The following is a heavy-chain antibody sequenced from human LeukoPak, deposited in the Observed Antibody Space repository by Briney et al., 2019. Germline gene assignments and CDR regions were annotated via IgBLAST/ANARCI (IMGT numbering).Heavy chain of an antibody. J-gene: IGHJ4*02. CDR1: GYTFTSYD. D-gene: IGHD5-24*01. CDR3: ARVGEMATIPFGY. Sequence: SVKVSCKASGYTFTSYDINWVRQAPGQGLEWMGGIIPIFGTANYAQKFQGRVTITADESTSTAYMELSSLRSEDTAVYYCARVGEMATIPFGYWGQGTLVTVSS. CDR2: IIPIFGTA. V-gene: IGHV1-69*13.